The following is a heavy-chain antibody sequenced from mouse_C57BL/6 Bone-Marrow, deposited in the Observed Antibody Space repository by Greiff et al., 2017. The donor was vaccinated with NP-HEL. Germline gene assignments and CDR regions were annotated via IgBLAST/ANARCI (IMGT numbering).Heavy chain of an antibody. CDR1: GFNIKDYY. J-gene: IGHJ4*01. V-gene: IGHV14-1*01. Sequence: VQLQQSGAELVRPGASVKLSCTASGFNIKDYYMHWVKQRPEQGLEWIGRIDPEDGDTGYAPKFQGKATMTADPSSNTAYLQLSSLTSEDTAVYYCTNDCYYVDAMDYWGQGTSVTVSS. CDR3: TNDCYYVDAMDY. CDR2: IDPEDGDT. D-gene: IGHD1-1*01.